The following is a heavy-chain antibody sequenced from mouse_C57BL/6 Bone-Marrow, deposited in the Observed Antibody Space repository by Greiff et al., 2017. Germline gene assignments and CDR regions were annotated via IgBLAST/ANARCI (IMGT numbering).Heavy chain of an antibody. D-gene: IGHD1-1*01. Sequence: VQLKESGAELVRPGASVKLSCTASGFNIKDDDMHWVKQRPEQGLEWIGWIDPENGDTEYASNFQGKATITADTSSNTAYLQLSSLTSEDTAVYYCTFITTVVATNFDYWGQGTTLTVSS. CDR1: GFNIKDDD. CDR3: TFITTVVATNFDY. CDR2: IDPENGDT. J-gene: IGHJ2*01. V-gene: IGHV14-4*01.